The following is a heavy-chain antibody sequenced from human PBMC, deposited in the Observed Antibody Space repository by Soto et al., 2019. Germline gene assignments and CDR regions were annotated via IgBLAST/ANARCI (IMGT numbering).Heavy chain of an antibody. Sequence: QVQLVQSGAEVKKPGSSVKVSCTASGYTFKSFYMHWVRQAPGQGLEWIGMINPTDGSVSFAQKLQDRVTLTTDRPTSTVYMELSSLTREDTAVYFCARDFGRHGAVDTTGWFDPGGQGPLVTVSS. V-gene: IGHV1-46*02. D-gene: IGHD3-3*01. CDR1: GYTFKSFY. J-gene: IGHJ5*02. CDR3: ARDFGRHGAVDTTGWFDP. CDR2: INPTDGSV.